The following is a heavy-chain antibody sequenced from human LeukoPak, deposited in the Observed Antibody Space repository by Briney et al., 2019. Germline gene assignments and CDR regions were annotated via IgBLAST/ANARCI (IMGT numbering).Heavy chain of an antibody. J-gene: IGHJ4*02. V-gene: IGHV3-23*01. CDR2: ISGSGGST. CDR3: AKDRNYYVSGSYYEY. D-gene: IGHD3-10*01. CDR1: GFTFSSYA. Sequence: GGSLRLSCAASGFTFSSYAMSWVRQAPGKGLEWVSAISGSGGSTYYADSVKGRFTISRDNSKNTLYLQMNSLRPEDTAVYYCAKDRNYYVSGSYYEYWGQGILVTVSS.